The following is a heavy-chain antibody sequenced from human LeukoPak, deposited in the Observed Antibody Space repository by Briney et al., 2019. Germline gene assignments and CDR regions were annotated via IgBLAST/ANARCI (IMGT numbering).Heavy chain of an antibody. CDR2: ISNSASSI. Sequence: GGSLRLSCAASGFTFSSFSMNWVRQGLGKGLEWISYISNSASSIQYADSVKGRFTISRDNAKNSLYLQMNSLRDEDTAVYYCAREPKPGIAVAGTGYWGQGTLVTVSS. D-gene: IGHD6-19*01. CDR1: GFTFSSFS. V-gene: IGHV3-48*02. CDR3: AREPKPGIAVAGTGY. J-gene: IGHJ4*02.